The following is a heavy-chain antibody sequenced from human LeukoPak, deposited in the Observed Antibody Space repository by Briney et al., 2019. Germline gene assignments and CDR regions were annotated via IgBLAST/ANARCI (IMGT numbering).Heavy chain of an antibody. J-gene: IGHJ4*02. Sequence: GRSLRLSRAASGFTFDDYAMHWVRQAPGKGLEWVSGISWNSGSIGYADSVKGRFTISRDNAKNSLYLQMNSLRAEDTALYYCAKAGIGDFWSGYYTTFDYWGQGTLVTVSS. V-gene: IGHV3-9*01. D-gene: IGHD3-3*01. CDR2: ISWNSGSI. CDR1: GFTFDDYA. CDR3: AKAGIGDFWSGYYTTFDY.